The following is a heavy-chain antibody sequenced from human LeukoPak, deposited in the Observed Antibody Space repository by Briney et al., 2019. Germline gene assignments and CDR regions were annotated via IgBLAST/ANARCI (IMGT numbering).Heavy chain of an antibody. J-gene: IGHJ4*02. V-gene: IGHV4-4*07. CDR3: ARGGSLDIVVVPAAMPAATMYCGGDCFDY. D-gene: IGHD2-2*03. CDR1: GGSISSYY. Sequence: SEILSLTCTVSGGSISSYYWSWIRQPAGKGLEWIGRIYTSGSTNYNPSLESRVTMSVDTSKNQFSLKLSSVTAADTAVYYCARGGSLDIVVVPAAMPAATMYCGGDCFDYWGQGTLVTVSS. CDR2: IYTSGST.